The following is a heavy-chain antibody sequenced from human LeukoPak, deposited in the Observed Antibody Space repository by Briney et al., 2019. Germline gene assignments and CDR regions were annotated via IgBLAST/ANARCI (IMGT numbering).Heavy chain of an antibody. D-gene: IGHD1-1*01. CDR1: GFTFSSYG. CDR3: AKEYGYDYNYFYPMDV. J-gene: IGHJ6*03. CDR2: IRYDGGNK. Sequence: GGSLRLSCAASGFTFSSYGIHWVRQAPGKGLEWVAFIRYDGGNKYHAGSVKGRFTISRDHSKNTLYLQMNSLRAEDTAVYFCAKEYGYDYNYFYPMDVWGKGTTVTISS. V-gene: IGHV3-30*02.